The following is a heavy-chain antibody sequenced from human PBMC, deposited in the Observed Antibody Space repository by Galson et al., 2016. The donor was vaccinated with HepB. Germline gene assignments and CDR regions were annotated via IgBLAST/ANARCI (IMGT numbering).Heavy chain of an antibody. CDR1: GFTFSKSA. CDR3: AKDLGIRLSRYFLDS. D-gene: IGHD3-16*01. Sequence: SLRLSCAASGFTFSKSAMNWVRQAPGKGLEWVSSMSGSGGSTYFADSVKGRFTISRDNSKNTLYLQMNSLRAEDTAVYYCAKDLGIRLSRYFLDSWGQGTLVTVSS. V-gene: IGHV3-23*01. CDR2: MSGSGGST. J-gene: IGHJ4*02.